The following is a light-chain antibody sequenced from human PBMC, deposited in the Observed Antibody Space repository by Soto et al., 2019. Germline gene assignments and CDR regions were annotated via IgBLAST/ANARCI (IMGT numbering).Light chain of an antibody. CDR1: QGISSY. CDR3: QQLNSYPPYT. V-gene: IGKV1-9*01. CDR2: AAS. Sequence: DIQLTQSPSFLSASVADRVTITCRASQGISSYLAWYQQNPGKAPKLLIYAASTLQTGVPSRFSGSGSGTEFTLTISSLQPEDFATYYCQQLNSYPPYTFGQGTKLEIK. J-gene: IGKJ2*01.